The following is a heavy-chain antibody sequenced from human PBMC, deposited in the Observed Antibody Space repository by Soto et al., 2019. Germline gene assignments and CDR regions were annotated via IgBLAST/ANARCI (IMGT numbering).Heavy chain of an antibody. CDR3: ARSPLPRSTMIVVVRRAYYFDY. D-gene: IGHD3-22*01. V-gene: IGHV4-34*01. Sequence: QVQLQQWGAGLLKPSETLSLTCAVYGGSFSGYYWSWIRQPPGKGLEWIGEINHSGSTNYNPSLKSRVTIAVDTSKNQFSLKLSSGTAADTAVYYCARSPLPRSTMIVVVRRAYYFDYWGQGTLVTVSA. CDR1: GGSFSGYY. J-gene: IGHJ4*02. CDR2: INHSGST.